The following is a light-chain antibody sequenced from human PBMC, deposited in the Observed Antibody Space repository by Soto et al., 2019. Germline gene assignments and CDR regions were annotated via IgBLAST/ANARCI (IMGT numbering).Light chain of an antibody. J-gene: IGKJ5*01. CDR1: QSVSSN. V-gene: IGKV3-15*01. CDR3: QQYNKWPQT. CDR2: GAS. Sequence: IVMTQSPATLSVSPWERATLSCRASQSVSSNLAWYQHKPGQTPRLLIHGASNRATGIPVRFSGAGSGTEFTLTISSLQSEDFGVYYCQQYNKWPQTFGQGTRLEIK.